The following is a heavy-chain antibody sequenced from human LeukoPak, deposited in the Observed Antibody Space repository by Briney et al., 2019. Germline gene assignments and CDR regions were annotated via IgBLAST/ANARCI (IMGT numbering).Heavy chain of an antibody. J-gene: IGHJ4*02. Sequence: PGGSLRLSCAASGFTFSSYAMHWVRQAPGKGLEYVSAISSNGGSTYYANSVKGRFTISRDNSKNTLYLQMGSLRAEDMAVYYCARETRAGYYDSSGPFDYRGQGTLVTVSS. V-gene: IGHV3-64*01. CDR3: ARETRAGYYDSSGPFDY. D-gene: IGHD3-22*01. CDR2: ISSNGGST. CDR1: GFTFSSYA.